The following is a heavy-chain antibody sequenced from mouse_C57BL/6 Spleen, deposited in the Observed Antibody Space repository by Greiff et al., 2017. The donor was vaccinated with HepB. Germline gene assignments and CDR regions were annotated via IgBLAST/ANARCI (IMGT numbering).Heavy chain of an antibody. V-gene: IGHV1-61*01. CDR1: GYTFTSYW. Sequence: QVQLQQPGAELVRPGSSVKLSCKASGYTFTSYWMDWVKQRPGQGLEWIGNIYPSDSETHYNQKFKDKATLTVDKSSSTSYMQLSRLTSEDSAVYYCASGGSSGLYYAMDYWGQGTSVTVSS. D-gene: IGHD3-2*02. CDR3: ASGGSSGLYYAMDY. J-gene: IGHJ4*01. CDR2: IYPSDSET.